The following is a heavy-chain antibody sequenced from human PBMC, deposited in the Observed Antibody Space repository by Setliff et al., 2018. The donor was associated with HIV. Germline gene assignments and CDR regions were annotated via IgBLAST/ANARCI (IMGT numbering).Heavy chain of an antibody. J-gene: IGHJ4*02. CDR2: VIPILDIT. Sequence: SVKVSCKASGDTFSNYGLNWVRQAPGQGPEWMGGVIPILDITNYAQNFWGRLTISADESTSTTYMELKNLRSEDTAVYYCARSRGDYSGSGQDYNAISAFDKWGQGTLVTVSS. CDR1: GDTFSNYG. V-gene: IGHV1-69*10. CDR3: ARSRGDYSGSGQDYNAISAFDK. D-gene: IGHD3-10*01.